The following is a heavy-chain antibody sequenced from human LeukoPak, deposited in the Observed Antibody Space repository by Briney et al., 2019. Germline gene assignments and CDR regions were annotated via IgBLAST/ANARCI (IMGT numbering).Heavy chain of an antibody. J-gene: IGHJ6*03. CDR3: ARVPDAGTIFGVVITGYYYYYYMDV. V-gene: IGHV1-18*01. CDR2: ISAYNGNT. CDR1: GYTFTSYG. D-gene: IGHD3-3*01. Sequence: ASVKVSCKASGYTFTSYGISWVRQAPGQGLEWMGWISAYNGNTNYAQKLQGRVTMTTDTSTSTAYMELRSLRSDDTAVYYCARVPDAGTIFGVVITGYYYYYYMDVWGKGTTVTVSS.